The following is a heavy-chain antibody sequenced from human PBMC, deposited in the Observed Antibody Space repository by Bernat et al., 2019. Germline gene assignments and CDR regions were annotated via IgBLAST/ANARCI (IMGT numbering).Heavy chain of an antibody. CDR2: ISYDGSNK. Sequence: VQLVESGGGVVQPGRSLRLSCAASGFTFSSYAMHWVRQAPGKGLEWVAVISYDGSNKYYADSVKGRFTISRDNSKNTLYLQMNSLRAEDTAVYYCARGDYYDSSGYYYGRAFDIWGQGTMVTVSS. J-gene: IGHJ3*02. CDR3: ARGDYYDSSGYYYGRAFDI. D-gene: IGHD3-22*01. V-gene: IGHV3-30-3*01. CDR1: GFTFSSYA.